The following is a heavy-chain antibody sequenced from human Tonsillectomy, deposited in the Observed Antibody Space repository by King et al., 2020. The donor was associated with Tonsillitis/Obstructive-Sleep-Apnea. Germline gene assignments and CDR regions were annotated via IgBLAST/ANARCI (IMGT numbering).Heavy chain of an antibody. Sequence: VQLVESGGGLGQPGGSLRLSCAASGCPYSSYAMSWVRQAPGKGREGVSAISGSGGSTYDADSVKGRFTISRDNSKNTLYLQMKSLRAEDTAVYYCAKDRAYYDFWSGYYNDYYYYMDVWGKGTTVTVSS. V-gene: IGHV3-23*04. CDR2: ISGSGGST. D-gene: IGHD3-3*01. CDR3: AKDRAYYDFWSGYYNDYYYYMDV. J-gene: IGHJ6*03. CDR1: GCPYSSYA.